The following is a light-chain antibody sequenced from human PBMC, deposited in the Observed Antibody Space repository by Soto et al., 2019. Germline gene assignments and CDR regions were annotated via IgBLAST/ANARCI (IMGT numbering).Light chain of an antibody. J-gene: IGLJ1*01. Sequence: QSALTQPASVSGSPGQSITISCTGTSSDVGSYNLVSWYQQHPGKAPKLMIYEGSKRPSGISNRFSGSKSGNTASLTISGRQAEDEDAYYCCSYADSSRIYVFGSGTKVTVL. V-gene: IGLV2-23*01. CDR2: EGS. CDR3: CSYADSSRIYV. CDR1: SSDVGSYNL.